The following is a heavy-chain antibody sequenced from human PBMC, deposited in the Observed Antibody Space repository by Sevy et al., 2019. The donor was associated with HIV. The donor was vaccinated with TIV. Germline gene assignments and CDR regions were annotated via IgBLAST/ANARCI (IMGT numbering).Heavy chain of an antibody. CDR1: GGSISSYY. D-gene: IGHD5-12*01. CDR2: IYYSGST. Sequence: SETLSLTCTVSGGSISSYYWSWIRQPPGKGLEWIGYIYYSGSTNYNPALKSRVTISVDTSKNQFSLKLSSLTAADTAVYYCARGVEMATIIYYYYMDVWGKGTTVTVSS. J-gene: IGHJ6*03. CDR3: ARGVEMATIIYYYYMDV. V-gene: IGHV4-59*01.